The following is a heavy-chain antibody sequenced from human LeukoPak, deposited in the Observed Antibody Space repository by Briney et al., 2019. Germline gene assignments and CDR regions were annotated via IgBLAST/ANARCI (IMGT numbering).Heavy chain of an antibody. J-gene: IGHJ4*02. Sequence: ASVKVSCKASGYTFTGYYMHWVRQAPGQGLEWTGRINPNSGGTNYAQKCQGRVTMARDTSISTAYMELSRLRSDDTAVYYCARDRTLYSSGWQLDYWGQGTLVTVSS. CDR2: INPNSGGT. CDR3: ARDRTLYSSGWQLDY. CDR1: GYTFTGYY. D-gene: IGHD6-19*01. V-gene: IGHV1-2*06.